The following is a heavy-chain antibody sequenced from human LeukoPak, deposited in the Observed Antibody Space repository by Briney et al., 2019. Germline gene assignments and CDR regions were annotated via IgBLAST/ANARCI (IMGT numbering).Heavy chain of an antibody. CDR2: IIPIFGTA. V-gene: IGHV1-69*06. D-gene: IGHD1-26*01. CDR1: GGTFSSYA. J-gene: IGHJ4*02. Sequence: ASVKVSCKASGGTFSSYAISWVRQAPGQGLEWMGGIIPIFGTANYAQKFQGRVTITADKSTSTAYMELSSLRSEGTAVYYCATPQSGSYYSGSFFDYWGQGTLVTVSS. CDR3: ATPQSGSYYSGSFFDY.